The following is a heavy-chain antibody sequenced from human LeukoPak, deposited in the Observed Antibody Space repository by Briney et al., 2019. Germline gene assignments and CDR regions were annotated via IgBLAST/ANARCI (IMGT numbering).Heavy chain of an antibody. CDR1: GFSFSSYE. CDR2: ISSSGSTI. V-gene: IGHV3-48*03. CDR3: ARSAGTWFDP. Sequence: GGSLRLSCAASGFSFSSYEMNWVRQAPGKGLEWVSYISSSGSTIYYADSVKGRFTISRDNAKNSLYLQMNSLRVEDTAVYYCARSAGTWFDPWGQGTLVTVSS. D-gene: IGHD1-1*01. J-gene: IGHJ5*02.